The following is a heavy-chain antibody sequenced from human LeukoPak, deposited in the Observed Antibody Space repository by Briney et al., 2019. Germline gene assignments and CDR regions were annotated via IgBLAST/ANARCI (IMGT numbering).Heavy chain of an antibody. Sequence: GASVKVSCKVSGYTLTELSMHWVRQAPGKGLEWMGGFDPEDGETIYAQKFQGRVTMTEDTSTDTAYMELSSLRSEDTAVYYCATTAMGAGYYYYYMDVWGKGTTVTVSS. CDR1: GYTLTELS. CDR2: FDPEDGET. CDR3: ATTAMGAGYYYYYMDV. D-gene: IGHD3-16*01. V-gene: IGHV1-24*01. J-gene: IGHJ6*03.